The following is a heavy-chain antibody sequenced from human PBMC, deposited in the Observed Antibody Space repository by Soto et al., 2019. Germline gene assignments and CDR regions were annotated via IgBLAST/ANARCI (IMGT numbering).Heavy chain of an antibody. D-gene: IGHD3-22*01. CDR2: INHSGST. CDR3: ARGEYYYDSSGYYGAGPNWFDP. Sequence: SETLSLTCAVYGGSFSGYYWSWIRQPPGKGLEWIGEINHSGSTSYNPSLKSRVTISVDTSKNQFSLKLSSVTAADTAVYYCARGEYYYDSSGYYGAGPNWFDPWGQGTLVTVSS. J-gene: IGHJ5*02. CDR1: GGSFSGYY. V-gene: IGHV4-34*01.